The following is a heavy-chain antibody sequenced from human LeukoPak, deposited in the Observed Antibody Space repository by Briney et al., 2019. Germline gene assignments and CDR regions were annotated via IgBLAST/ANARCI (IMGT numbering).Heavy chain of an antibody. D-gene: IGHD3-16*02. CDR1: GFTFSSYG. J-gene: IGHJ4*02. Sequence: PGGSLRLSCAASGFTFSSYGMHWVRQAPGKGLEWVAFIRYDGSNKYYADSVKGRFTISRDNSENTLYLQMNSLRAEDTAVYYCAKDGPYDYVWGSYRYFDYWGQGTLVTVSS. CDR2: IRYDGSNK. V-gene: IGHV3-30*02. CDR3: AKDGPYDYVWGSYRYFDY.